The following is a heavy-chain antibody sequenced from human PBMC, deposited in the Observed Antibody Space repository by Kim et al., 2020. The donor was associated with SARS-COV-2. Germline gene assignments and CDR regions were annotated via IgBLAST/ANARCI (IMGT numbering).Heavy chain of an antibody. Sequence: SVKGRFTISRDNAKNSLYLHMNSLRAEDTAVYYCARPFFDNSGYYNNFDHWGQGTLVTVSS. CDR3: ARPFFDNSGYYNNFDH. V-gene: IGHV3-11*06. J-gene: IGHJ4*02. D-gene: IGHD3-22*01.